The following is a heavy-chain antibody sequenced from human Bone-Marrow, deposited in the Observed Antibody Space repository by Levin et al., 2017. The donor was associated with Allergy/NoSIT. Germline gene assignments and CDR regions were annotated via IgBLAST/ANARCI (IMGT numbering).Heavy chain of an antibody. CDR2: IYPGDSDT. D-gene: IGHD6-13*01. J-gene: IGHJ4*02. V-gene: IGHV5-51*01. Sequence: GGSLRLSCNGSGYSFTSYWIGWVRQMPGKGLEWMGIIYPGDSDTRYSPSFQGQVTMSVDKSINTAYLQWSSLKASDTAMYYCGRHEGSTWFTDYWGQGTPVTVSS. CDR1: GYSFTSYW. CDR3: GRHEGSTWFTDY.